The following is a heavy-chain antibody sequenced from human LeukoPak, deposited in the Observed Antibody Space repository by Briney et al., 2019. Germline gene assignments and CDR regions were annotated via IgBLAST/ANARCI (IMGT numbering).Heavy chain of an antibody. D-gene: IGHD2-2*01. Sequence: GGSLRLSCAASGFTFSSYAMHWVRQAPGKGLEWVAVISYDGSNKYYADSVKGRFTISRDNSKNTLYLQMNSLRAEDTAVYYCARAQGCSSTSCYHLYYYYMDVWGKGTTVTVSS. J-gene: IGHJ6*03. V-gene: IGHV3-30*04. CDR3: ARAQGCSSTSCYHLYYYYMDV. CDR1: GFTFSSYA. CDR2: ISYDGSNK.